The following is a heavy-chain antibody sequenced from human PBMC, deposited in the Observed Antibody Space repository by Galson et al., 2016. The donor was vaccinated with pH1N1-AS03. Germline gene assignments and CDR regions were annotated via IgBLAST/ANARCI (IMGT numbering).Heavy chain of an antibody. D-gene: IGHD3-10*01. Sequence: PALVKPPQTLTLTCSFSGFSLSTTGVGVGWIRQPPGKALEYLGLIYWDDDRRYRPSLNSTLTIPKDTSKNQVLLRLTNVDPVDTGAYYCARGRAEMSGNWYFDLWGRGTLVTVSS. CDR2: IYWDDDR. J-gene: IGHJ2*01. CDR1: GFSLSTTGVG. CDR3: ARGRAEMSGNWYFDL. V-gene: IGHV2-5*02.